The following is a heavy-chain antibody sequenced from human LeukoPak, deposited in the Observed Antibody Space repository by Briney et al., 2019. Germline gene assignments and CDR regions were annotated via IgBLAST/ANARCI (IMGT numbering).Heavy chain of an antibody. CDR1: GGSFSGYY. Sequence: SETLSLTCAVYGGSFSGYYWSWIRQPPGKGLEWIGEINHSGSTNYNPSLKSRVTISVDTSKNQFSLKLSSVTAADTAVYYCAREGWQWLVHAFDIWGQGTMVTVSS. CDR3: AREGWQWLVHAFDI. CDR2: INHSGST. J-gene: IGHJ3*02. D-gene: IGHD6-19*01. V-gene: IGHV4-34*01.